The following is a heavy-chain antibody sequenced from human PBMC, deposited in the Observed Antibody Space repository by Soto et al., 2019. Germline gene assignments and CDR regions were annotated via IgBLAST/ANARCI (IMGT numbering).Heavy chain of an antibody. V-gene: IGHV3-30*18. CDR2: TSYDGTNK. J-gene: IGHJ6*02. CDR1: GFTFSTHG. D-gene: IGHD2-15*01. CDR3: AKDLSGARWYYDALDV. Sequence: GWSLRLSCEVSGFTFSTHGMHWVRHAPGKGLEWVAGTSYDGTNKYYARSVQGRFTISRENSMKTLYLQMNSLRTEDTAVYYCAKDLSGARWYYDALDVWGQGTTVTVSS.